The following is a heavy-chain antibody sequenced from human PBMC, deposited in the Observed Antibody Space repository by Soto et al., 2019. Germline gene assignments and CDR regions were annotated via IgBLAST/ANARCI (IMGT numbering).Heavy chain of an antibody. Sequence: GGSLRLSCAASGSTFSSYAMSWVRQAPGKGLEWVSAISGSGGSTYYADSVKGRFTISRDNSKNTLYLQMNSLRAEDTAVYYCAQYPLTYCSGGSCYFDYWGQGTLVTVSS. CDR1: GSTFSSYA. CDR2: ISGSGGST. D-gene: IGHD2-15*01. V-gene: IGHV3-23*01. CDR3: AQYPLTYCSGGSCYFDY. J-gene: IGHJ4*02.